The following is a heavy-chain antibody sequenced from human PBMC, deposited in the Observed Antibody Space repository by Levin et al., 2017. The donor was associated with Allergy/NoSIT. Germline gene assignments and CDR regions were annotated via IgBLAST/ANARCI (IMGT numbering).Heavy chain of an antibody. CDR3: ARQETGDFYFDY. V-gene: IGHV4-34*01. Sequence: SETLSLTCAVYGGSFSGYYWSWIRQSPGKGLEWNGEINERGTTNYNPSLESRVTILVDTSKNQFSLRLRSLTAADTAVFFCARQETGDFYFDYWGQGTVVTVSS. D-gene: IGHD1-14*01. CDR1: GGSFSGYY. CDR2: INERGTT. J-gene: IGHJ4*02.